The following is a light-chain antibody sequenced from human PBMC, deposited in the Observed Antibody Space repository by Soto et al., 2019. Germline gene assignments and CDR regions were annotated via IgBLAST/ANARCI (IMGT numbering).Light chain of an antibody. CDR1: QSISNTY. Sequence: EIVLTQSPGTLSLFPGERATLSCRTSQSISNTYLAWYQQKPGQPPRLLIYGASNRATYIPDRFSGSGSGTDFTLTISRLGPEDFVVYYCQQYGSEYFTFGGGTKVEIK. J-gene: IGKJ4*01. V-gene: IGKV3-20*01. CDR3: QQYGSEYFT. CDR2: GAS.